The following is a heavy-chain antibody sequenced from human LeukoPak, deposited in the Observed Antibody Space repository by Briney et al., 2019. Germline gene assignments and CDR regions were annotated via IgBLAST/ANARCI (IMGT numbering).Heavy chain of an antibody. CDR3: ARDRGSSYFDY. CDR2: IWYDGSNK. J-gene: IGHJ4*02. V-gene: IGHV3-33*01. D-gene: IGHD6-13*01. CDR1: GFTFSNYG. Sequence: SLRLSCAASGFTFSNYGMHWVRQAPGKGLEWVAVIWYDGSNKYYADSVKGRFTISRDNSKNTLYLQMNSLRAGDTAVYYCARDRGSSYFDYWGQGTLVTVSS.